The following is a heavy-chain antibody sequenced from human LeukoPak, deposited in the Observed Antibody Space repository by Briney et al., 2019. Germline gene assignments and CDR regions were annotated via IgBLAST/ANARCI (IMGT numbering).Heavy chain of an antibody. D-gene: IGHD2-15*01. J-gene: IGHJ6*04. V-gene: IGHV4-38-2*02. CDR1: GYSISSGYY. CDR2: IHHSGGT. Sequence: PSETLSLTCAVSGYSISSGYYWGWIRQPPGKGLEWIGSIHHSGGTYYNPSLKSRVTISVDTSKNQFSLKLSSVTAADTAVYYCAREGYGEINCSGGSCYFRGMDVWGKGTTVTVSS. CDR3: AREGYGEINCSGGSCYFRGMDV.